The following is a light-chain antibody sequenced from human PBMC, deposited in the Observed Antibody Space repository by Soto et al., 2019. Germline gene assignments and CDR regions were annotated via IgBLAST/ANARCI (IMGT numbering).Light chain of an antibody. J-gene: IGKJ2*01. CDR3: QSYNDWPFT. V-gene: IGKV3-15*01. CDR2: GAS. Sequence: EIVMTQSPATLSVSPGERVTLSCRASESLSTYLAWYQQKPGQAPRLLIYGASTKAIGIPARFSGSGSATDFTLTIGSLQSEDFAVYYCQSYNDWPFTFGQGTKLEI. CDR1: ESLSTY.